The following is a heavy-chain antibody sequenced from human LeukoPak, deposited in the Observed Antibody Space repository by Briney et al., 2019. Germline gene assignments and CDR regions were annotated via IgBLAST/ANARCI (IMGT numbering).Heavy chain of an antibody. D-gene: IGHD4-23*01. J-gene: IGHJ3*02. CDR1: GFTFSNYA. CDR3: AKDGYHAWESAYGGLQDAFDI. V-gene: IGHV3-23*01. CDR2: ISGSGTNT. Sequence: AGGSLRLSCAASGFTFSNYAMSWVRQAPGKGLEWVSGISGSGTNTYYADSVKGRFTISRDDSKNTVYLQMNRLRAEDTAVYYCAKDGYHAWESAYGGLQDAFDIWGQGTMVSVSS.